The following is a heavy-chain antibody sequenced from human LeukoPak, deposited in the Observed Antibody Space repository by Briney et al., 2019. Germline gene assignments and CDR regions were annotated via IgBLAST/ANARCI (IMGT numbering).Heavy chain of an antibody. CDR3: ARDWGSTGYDLYDS. Sequence: GGSLRLSCVASGFIFSNYWMTWVRQAPGKGLEWVAHIRQDGSERHYVDSVKDRFTISRDNAKNSLDLRMDSLRAEDTAVYYCARDWGSTGYDLYDSWGQGTLVTVSS. CDR2: IRQDGSER. D-gene: IGHD5-12*01. CDR1: GFIFSNYW. V-gene: IGHV3-7*01. J-gene: IGHJ4*02.